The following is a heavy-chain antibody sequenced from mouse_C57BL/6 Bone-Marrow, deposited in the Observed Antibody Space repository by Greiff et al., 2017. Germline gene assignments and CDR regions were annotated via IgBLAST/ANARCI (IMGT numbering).Heavy chain of an antibody. J-gene: IGHJ2*01. CDR2: IYPGGGYT. D-gene: IGHD1-1*01. CDR3: ARLGYCGSSRYYVDY. V-gene: IGHV1-63*01. Sequence: QVQLQQSGAELVRPGTSVKMSCKASGYTFTNYWIGWAKQRPGHGLEWIGVIYPGGGYTNYNEKIKGKDTLTADKSSSTAYVQFSSLTSENSAIYYGARLGYCGSSRYYVDYWGQGTTLTVSA. CDR1: GYTFTNYW.